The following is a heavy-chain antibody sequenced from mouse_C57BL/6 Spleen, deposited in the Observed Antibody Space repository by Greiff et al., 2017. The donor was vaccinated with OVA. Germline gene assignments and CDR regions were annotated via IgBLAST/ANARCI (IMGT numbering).Heavy chain of an antibody. Sequence: EVKLQESGPGLVKPSLSLSLTCSVTGYSITSGYYWNWIRQFPGNKLEWMGYISYDGSNNYNPSLKNRISITRDTSKNQFFLKLNSVTTEDTATYYCTVVAYYYAMDYWGQGTSVTVSS. D-gene: IGHD1-1*01. CDR3: TVVAYYYAMDY. J-gene: IGHJ4*01. CDR1: GYSITSGYY. V-gene: IGHV3-6*01. CDR2: ISYDGSN.